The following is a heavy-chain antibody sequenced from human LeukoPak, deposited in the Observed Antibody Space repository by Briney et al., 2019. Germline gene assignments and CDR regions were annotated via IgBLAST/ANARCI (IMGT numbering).Heavy chain of an antibody. CDR1: GFTFSNYW. Sequence: GGSLRLSCAASGFTFSNYWMNCVRQAPGKGLEWVANIKQDAYSNIKQDGSEKYYVDSVKGRFPISRDNAKKSLYLQMNSLRGEDTAVYYCAKDLGLPEGLSSGSFDYWGQGTLVTVSS. CDR3: AKDLGLPEGLSSGSFDY. V-gene: IGHV3-7*03. D-gene: IGHD3-10*01. J-gene: IGHJ4*02. CDR2: IKQDAYSNIKQDGSEK.